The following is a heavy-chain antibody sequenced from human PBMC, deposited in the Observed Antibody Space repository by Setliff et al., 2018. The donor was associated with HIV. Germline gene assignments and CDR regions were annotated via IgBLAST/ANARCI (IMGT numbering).Heavy chain of an antibody. V-gene: IGHV1-3*01. J-gene: IGHJ4*02. CDR2: INAGNGNT. D-gene: IGHD6-19*01. CDR1: GYTFTSYA. CDR3: ARGSCSGCYLFDY. Sequence: ASVKVSCKASGYTFTSYAMHWVRQAPGQRLEWMGWINAGNGNTKYSQKFQGRVTITRDTSASTAYMELSSLRSEDTAVYYCARGSCSGCYLFDYWGLGTLVTVSS.